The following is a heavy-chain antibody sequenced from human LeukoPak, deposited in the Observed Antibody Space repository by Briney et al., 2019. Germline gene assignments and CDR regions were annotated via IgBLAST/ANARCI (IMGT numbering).Heavy chain of an antibody. D-gene: IGHD5-18*01. J-gene: IGHJ4*02. CDR1: GFTFSSYA. CDR3: ARGFPLWLRGRGVYFDY. Sequence: PGGSLRLSCAASGFTFSSYAMHWVRQAPGKGLEWVAVISYDGSNKYYADSVKGRFTISRDNSKNTLYLQMSSLRAEDTAVYYCARGFPLWLRGRGVYFDYWGQGTLVTVSS. V-gene: IGHV3-30-3*01. CDR2: ISYDGSNK.